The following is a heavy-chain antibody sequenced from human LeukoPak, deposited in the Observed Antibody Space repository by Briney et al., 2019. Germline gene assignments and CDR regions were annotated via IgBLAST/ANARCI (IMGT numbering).Heavy chain of an antibody. Sequence: TETLSLTCTVSGGSISSYYWSWIRQPPGKGLEWIGHNYYSGSTNYNPSLKSRVTISVDTSKNQFSLKLSSVTAADTAVYYCARHMFYYDSSGYYTPGYFDYWGQGTPVTVSS. CDR2: NYYSGST. V-gene: IGHV4-59*08. J-gene: IGHJ4*02. D-gene: IGHD3-22*01. CDR3: ARHMFYYDSSGYYTPGYFDY. CDR1: GGSISSYY.